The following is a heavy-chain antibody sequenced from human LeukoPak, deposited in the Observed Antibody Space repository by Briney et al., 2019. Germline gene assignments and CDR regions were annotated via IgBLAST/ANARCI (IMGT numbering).Heavy chain of an antibody. V-gene: IGHV1-2*06. CDR1: GYTFTGYY. CDR3: ARDDYYDSSGDFDY. D-gene: IGHD3-22*01. J-gene: IGHJ4*02. Sequence: ASVKVSCKASGYTFTGYYMHWVRQAPGQGLEWMGRINPNSGGTNYAQKFQGRVTMTRDTSISTAYMELSRLRSDDTAVYYCARDDYYDSSGDFDYWGQGTLVTVPS. CDR2: INPNSGGT.